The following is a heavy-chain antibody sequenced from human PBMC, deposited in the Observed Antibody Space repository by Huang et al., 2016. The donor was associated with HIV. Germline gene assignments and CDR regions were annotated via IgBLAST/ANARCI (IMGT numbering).Heavy chain of an antibody. CDR3: ASNGYSSSWGDPFDI. J-gene: IGHJ3*02. D-gene: IGHD6-13*01. CDR2: IKQDGSEK. V-gene: IGHV3-7*01. Sequence: EVQLVESGGDLVQPGGSLRLSCVASGFTFTSYWMSWVGQAPGKGLEWVANIKQDGSEKYYVDSVKGRFTISRDNAKNSLYLQMNTLRDEDTALYFCASNGYSSSWGDPFDIWGQGTMVTVSS. CDR1: GFTFTSYW.